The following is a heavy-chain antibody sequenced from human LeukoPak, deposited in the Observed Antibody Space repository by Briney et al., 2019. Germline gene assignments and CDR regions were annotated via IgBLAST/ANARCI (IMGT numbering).Heavy chain of an antibody. V-gene: IGHV1-69*05. CDR2: IIPIFGTA. D-gene: IGHD2-8*01. CDR1: GGTFSSYA. J-gene: IGHJ4*02. Sequence: SVKVSCKASGGTFSSYAISWVRQAPGQGLEWMGRIIPIFGTANYAQKFQGRVTITTDESTSTAYMELSSLRSEDTAVYYCAREDIVLMVYGSYFDYWSQGTLVTVSS. CDR3: AREDIVLMVYGSYFDY.